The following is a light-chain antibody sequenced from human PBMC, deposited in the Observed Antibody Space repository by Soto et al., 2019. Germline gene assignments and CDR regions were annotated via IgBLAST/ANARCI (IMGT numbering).Light chain of an antibody. V-gene: IGLV1-40*01. CDR1: SSNIGAGYD. J-gene: IGLJ2*01. CDR3: QSYDTSLSGVG. CDR2: GNN. Sequence: QSVLTQPPSVSGAPGQRVTISCTGSSSNIGAGYDVHWYQQLPGTAPKLLIHGNNNRPSGVPDRFSGSKSGTSASLAITGLQAEDESDYYCQSYDTSLSGVGFGGGTQLTVL.